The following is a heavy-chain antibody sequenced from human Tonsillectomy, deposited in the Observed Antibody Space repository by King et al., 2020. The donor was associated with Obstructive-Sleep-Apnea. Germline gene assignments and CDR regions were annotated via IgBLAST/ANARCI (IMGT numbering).Heavy chain of an antibody. V-gene: IGHV2-5*02. CDR1: GFSLSTSGVG. CDR3: ARRDYYGSGTYYDFQTKDYFDY. D-gene: IGHD3-10*01. J-gene: IGHJ4*02. CDR2: IYWDDDK. Sequence: LKESGPTLVKPPQTLTLTCTFSGFSLSTSGVGVGWIRQTPGKALEWLALIYWDDDKRYSPSLKSRLAITKDSSKNLVVLTMTNMDPVDTATYYCARRDYYGSGTYYDFQTKDYFDYWGQGTLVTVSS.